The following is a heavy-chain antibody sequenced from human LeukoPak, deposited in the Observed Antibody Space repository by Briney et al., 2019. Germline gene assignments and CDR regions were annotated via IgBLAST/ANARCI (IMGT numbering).Heavy chain of an antibody. CDR3: ARVGVPAAMTWVEFDY. J-gene: IGHJ4*02. CDR1: GYTFTSYY. Sequence: ASVKVSCKASGYTFTSYYMHWVRQAPGQGLEWMGWINPNSGGTNFAQKFQGRVTMTRDTSITTAHMELSKLRSDDTAVYYCARVGVPAAMTWVEFDYWGQGTLVTVSS. D-gene: IGHD2-2*01. CDR2: INPNSGGT. V-gene: IGHV1-2*02.